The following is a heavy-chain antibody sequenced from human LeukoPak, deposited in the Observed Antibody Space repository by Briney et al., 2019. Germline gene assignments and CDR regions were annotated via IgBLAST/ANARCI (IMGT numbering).Heavy chain of an antibody. J-gene: IGHJ3*01. CDR2: VDYVGTT. CDR1: HN. CDR3: ARVGGLTEDFDV. D-gene: IGHD4/OR15-4a*01. Sequence: HNWSWIRQPPGKGLEWVGYVDYVGTTNYNPPLKSRVTISVDTSKNQYSLELSSVTPADTAVYYCARVGGLTEDFDVWGQGTMVIVSS. V-gene: IGHV4-59*11.